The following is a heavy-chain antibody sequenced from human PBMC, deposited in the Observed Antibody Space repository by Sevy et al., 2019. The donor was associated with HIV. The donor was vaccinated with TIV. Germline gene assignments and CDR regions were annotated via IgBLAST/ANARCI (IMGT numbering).Heavy chain of an antibody. V-gene: IGHV3-21*01. Sequence: GGSLRLSCAASGFVFSSYTMNWVRQSPGKGLEWVSSMSSSSRYIFYADSVKGRFTISRDNARNSLYLQMNSLRAEDTAVYYCARDMAYGSGSIVYDYWGQGTLVTVSS. CDR1: GFVFSSYT. D-gene: IGHD3-10*01. J-gene: IGHJ4*02. CDR3: ARDMAYGSGSIVYDY. CDR2: MSSSSRYI.